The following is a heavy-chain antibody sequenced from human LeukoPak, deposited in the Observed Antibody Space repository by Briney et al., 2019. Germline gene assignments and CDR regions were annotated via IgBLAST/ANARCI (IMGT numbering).Heavy chain of an antibody. Sequence: PGGSLRLSCAASRFTFSRYWMTWVRQAPGQGLEWVASISQDGSEKRYSDSVKGRFTISRDNAKNSMYLQMNSLRAEDTAVYYCANMIVVATQGNRFDPWGQGTLVSVSS. CDR1: RFTFSRYW. CDR3: ANMIVVATQGNRFDP. J-gene: IGHJ5*02. CDR2: ISQDGSEK. V-gene: IGHV3-7*05. D-gene: IGHD3-22*01.